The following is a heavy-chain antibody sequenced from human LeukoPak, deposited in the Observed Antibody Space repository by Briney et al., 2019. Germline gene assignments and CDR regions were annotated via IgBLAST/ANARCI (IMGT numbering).Heavy chain of an antibody. CDR1: GFTFSSYA. J-gene: IGHJ4*02. D-gene: IGHD6-13*01. Sequence: GGSLRLSCAASGFTFSSYAMSWVRQAPGKGLEWVSTISGTGSSTYYADSAKGRFTISRDNSKNTLYLQMNSLRAEDTAVYYCAKGRLTSSWYIDYWGQGTLVTVSS. CDR2: ISGTGSST. CDR3: AKGRLTSSWYIDY. V-gene: IGHV3-23*01.